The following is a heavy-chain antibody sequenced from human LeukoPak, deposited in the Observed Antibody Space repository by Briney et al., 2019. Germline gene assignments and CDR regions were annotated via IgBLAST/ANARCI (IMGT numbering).Heavy chain of an antibody. CDR1: GYTFTSYY. Sequence: ASVKVSCKASGYTFTSYYMHWVRQAPGQGLEWMGIINPSGGSTSYAQKFQGRVTMTRDTSISTASMELSRLRPDDTAVYYCARPQYTSSSFYYYGMDVWGQGTTVTVSS. CDR3: ARPQYTSSSFYYYGMDV. D-gene: IGHD6-6*01. V-gene: IGHV1-46*01. CDR2: INPSGGST. J-gene: IGHJ6*02.